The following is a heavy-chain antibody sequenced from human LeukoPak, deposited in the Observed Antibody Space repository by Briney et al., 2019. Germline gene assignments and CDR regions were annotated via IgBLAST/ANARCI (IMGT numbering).Heavy chain of an antibody. V-gene: IGHV3-43*01. J-gene: IGHJ4*02. Sequence: GGSLRLSCAASGFTFDDYTMHWVRQAPGKGLEWVSLIAWNGGSTYYADSVKGRFTISRDNSKNSLYLQMNSLRTEDTALYYCAKGAFSESTKGSFDYWGQGTLVTVSS. CDR3: AKGAFSESTKGSFDY. CDR2: IAWNGGST. D-gene: IGHD1-26*01. CDR1: GFTFDDYT.